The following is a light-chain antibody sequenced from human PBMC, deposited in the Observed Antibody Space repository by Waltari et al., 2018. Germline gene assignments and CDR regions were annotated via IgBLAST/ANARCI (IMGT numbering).Light chain of an antibody. V-gene: IGLV1-47*01. J-gene: IGLJ3*02. CDR2: TRD. Sequence: QSVLTQPPSASGTPGQRVTISCSGSSSNIGSNYVYWYQQLPGTAPKLPSYTRDQRPSGVPDRFSGSKSGTSASLAISGLRSEDEADYYCAAWDDSLSGRVFGGGTKLTVL. CDR3: AAWDDSLSGRV. CDR1: SSNIGSNY.